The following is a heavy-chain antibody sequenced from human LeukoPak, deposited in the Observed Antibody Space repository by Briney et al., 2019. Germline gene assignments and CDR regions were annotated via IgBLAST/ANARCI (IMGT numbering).Heavy chain of an antibody. V-gene: IGHV3-9*01. Sequence: PGGSLRLSCAGSGFIFNNYAMHWVRQPPGKGLEWVSGISWNSGSIDYADSVKGRFTISRDYAKNSLYLQMNSLRVKDTAFYYCAKDNRRHYTSGPNPDSLHWGQGALVTVSS. CDR1: GFIFNNYA. CDR2: ISWNSGSI. J-gene: IGHJ4*02. D-gene: IGHD6-19*01. CDR3: AKDNRRHYTSGPNPDSLH.